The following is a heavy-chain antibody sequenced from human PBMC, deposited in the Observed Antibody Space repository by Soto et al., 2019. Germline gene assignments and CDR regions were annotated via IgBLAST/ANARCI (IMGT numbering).Heavy chain of an antibody. J-gene: IGHJ6*02. CDR3: ARAEQQLVPGGYYYGMDV. CDR1: GGSFSGYY. V-gene: IGHV4-34*01. CDR2: INHSGST. D-gene: IGHD6-13*01. Sequence: SETLSLTCAVHGGSFSGYYWTWIRQSPGKGLEWIGQINHSGSTNYNPSLKSRVTISVDTSKNQFSLKLSSVTAADTAVYYCARAEQQLVPGGYYYGMDVWGQGTTVTVSS.